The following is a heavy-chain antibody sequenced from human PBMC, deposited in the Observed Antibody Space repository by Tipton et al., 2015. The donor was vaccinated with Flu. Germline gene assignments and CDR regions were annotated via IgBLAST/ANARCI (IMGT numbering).Heavy chain of an antibody. J-gene: IGHJ5*01. V-gene: IGHV4-4*07. CDR3: ARDRGGYDSYGNGPPGWFDS. CDR2: ISPSGST. CDR1: GGSITTYH. D-gene: IGHD5-18*01. Sequence: TLSLTCRVSGGSITTYHWSWIRQSAGKGLEWIGRISPSGSTKFNSSLKSRVTMSVDASKNQFSLRLTSVTGADTAVYYCARDRGGYDSYGNGPPGWFDSWGQGILVTVSS.